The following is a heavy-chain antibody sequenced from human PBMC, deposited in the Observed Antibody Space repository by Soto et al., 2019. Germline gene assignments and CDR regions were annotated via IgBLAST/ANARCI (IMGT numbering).Heavy chain of an antibody. CDR3: ARSKTYSSGWYYYFDY. V-gene: IGHV4-61*01. CDR2: IYYSGST. Sequence: PSETLSLTCTVSGGSVSSGSYYWSWIRQPPGKGLEWIGYIYYSGSTNYNPSLKSRVTISVDTSKNQFSLKLSSVTAADTAVYYCARSKTYSSGWYYYFDYWGQGTLVTVSS. CDR1: GGSVSSGSYY. D-gene: IGHD6-19*01. J-gene: IGHJ4*02.